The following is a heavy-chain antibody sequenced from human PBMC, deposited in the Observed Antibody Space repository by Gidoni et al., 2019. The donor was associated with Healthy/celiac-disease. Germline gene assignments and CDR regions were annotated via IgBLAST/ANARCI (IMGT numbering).Heavy chain of an antibody. CDR3: AKGARHRYDYVWGSYPALFDY. Sequence: EVQLVESGGVVVQPGGSLRLSCAASGFTFDDYTMHWVRQAPGKGLEWVSLISWDGGSTYYADSVKGRFTISRDNSKNSLYLQMNSLRTEDTALYYCAKGARHRYDYVWGSYPALFDYWGQGTLVTVSS. J-gene: IGHJ4*02. CDR2: ISWDGGST. CDR1: GFTFDDYT. V-gene: IGHV3-43*01. D-gene: IGHD3-16*02.